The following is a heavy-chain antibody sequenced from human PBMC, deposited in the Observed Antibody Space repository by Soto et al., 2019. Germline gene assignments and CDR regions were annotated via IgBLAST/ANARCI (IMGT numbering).Heavy chain of an antibody. CDR2: ISGSGGST. D-gene: IGHD6-19*01. CDR3: ASRSSGWYFDY. J-gene: IGHJ4*02. Sequence: GGSLRLSCAASGFTLSSYSMNWVRPAPGKGLEWVSVISGSGGSTYYADSVKGRFTISRDNSDNTLYLQMSSLRVEDTAVYYCASRSSGWYFDYWGQGTLVTVSS. CDR1: GFTLSSYS. V-gene: IGHV3-23*01.